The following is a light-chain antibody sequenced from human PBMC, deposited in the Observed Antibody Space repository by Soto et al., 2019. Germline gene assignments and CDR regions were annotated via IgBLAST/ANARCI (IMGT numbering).Light chain of an antibody. Sequence: EIVLTQSPGTLSLSPGERATLSCRASQSVSSSYLAWYQHKPGQAPRLLIYGASSRATGIPDRFSGSASGTDFTLTSSRLEPEDFVVYYWQQYGSSPHTFGQGTKLEIK. V-gene: IGKV3-20*01. CDR1: QSVSSSY. CDR3: QQYGSSPHT. CDR2: GAS. J-gene: IGKJ2*01.